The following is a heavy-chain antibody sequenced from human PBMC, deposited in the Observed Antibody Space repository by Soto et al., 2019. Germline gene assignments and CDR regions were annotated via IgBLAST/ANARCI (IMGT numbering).Heavy chain of an antibody. J-gene: IGHJ3*02. Sequence: RASVKVSCKASGGTFSSYAISWVRQAPGQGLEWMGGIIPIFGTANYAQKFQGRVTITADESTSTAYMELSSLRSEDTAVYYCARDLSYYGSGSDTLLGAFDIWGQGTMVTVSS. D-gene: IGHD3-10*01. CDR2: IIPIFGTA. CDR3: ARDLSYYGSGSDTLLGAFDI. V-gene: IGHV1-69*13. CDR1: GGTFSSYA.